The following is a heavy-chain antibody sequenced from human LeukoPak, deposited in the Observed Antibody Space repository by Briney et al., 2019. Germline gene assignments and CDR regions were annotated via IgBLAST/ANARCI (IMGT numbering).Heavy chain of an antibody. CDR2: ISAYNGYT. Sequence: GASVKVSCKASGYTFTNYGVSWVRQAPGQGLEWMGWISAYNGYTNYAQKFQFRVTMTTDTSTSTAYMELRSLTSDDTAVYYCARDKAVTTEVTQYFQRWGQGTLVTVSS. CDR1: GYTFTNYG. J-gene: IGHJ1*01. D-gene: IGHD4-11*01. CDR3: ARDKAVTTEVTQYFQR. V-gene: IGHV1-18*01.